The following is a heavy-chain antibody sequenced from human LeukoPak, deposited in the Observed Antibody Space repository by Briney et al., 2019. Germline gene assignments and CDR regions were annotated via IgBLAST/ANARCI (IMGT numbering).Heavy chain of an antibody. CDR2: ILYDDK. V-gene: IGHV3-33*01. CDR1: GFTFSSFG. Sequence: GGSLRLSCAASGFTFSSFGMHWVRQAPGRGLEWVALILYDDKYYAGSVKGRFTISRDNSKNTLYLQMDSLRAEDTAVYYCARYCSGGCYSGLDYWGQGTLVTVPS. J-gene: IGHJ4*02. D-gene: IGHD2-15*01. CDR3: ARYCSGGCYSGLDY.